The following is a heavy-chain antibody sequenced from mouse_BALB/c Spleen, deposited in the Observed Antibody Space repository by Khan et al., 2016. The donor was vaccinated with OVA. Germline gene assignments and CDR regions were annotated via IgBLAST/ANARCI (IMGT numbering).Heavy chain of an antibody. V-gene: IGHV5-17*02. D-gene: IGHD1-1*01. CDR3: ATSYYYGYYFDY. Sequence: EVQLVESGGGLVQPGGSRKLSCAASGFTFSSYGMHWVRQAPEKGLAWVASISGDSSTIYYTDTVKGRFPISRANPKNTLSLQMTSLMSEDTAMYYCATSYYYGYYFDYWGPGTTLTVSS. CDR2: ISGDSSTI. CDR1: GFTFSSYG. J-gene: IGHJ2*01.